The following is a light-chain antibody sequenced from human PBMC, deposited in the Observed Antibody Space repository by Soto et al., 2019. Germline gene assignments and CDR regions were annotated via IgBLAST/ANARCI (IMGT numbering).Light chain of an antibody. CDR2: DAS. CDR1: QSISSR. V-gene: IGKV1-5*01. J-gene: IGKJ1*01. CDR3: QQYNSYSSPWT. Sequence: DIQMTQSPSTLCASVGARVTLTWIASQSISSRLAWYQQKPGKAPKLLIYDASSLESGVPSRFSGSGSGTEFTLTISSLQPDDFATYYCQQYNSYSSPWTFGQGTNVDIK.